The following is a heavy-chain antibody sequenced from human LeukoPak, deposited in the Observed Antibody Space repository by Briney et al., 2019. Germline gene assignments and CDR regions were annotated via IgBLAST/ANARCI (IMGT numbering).Heavy chain of an antibody. CDR2: IYTSGST. CDR3: ARVGDSSGYYYLFPYYFDY. Sequence: SQTLSLTCTVSGGSISSGSYYWSWIRQPAGKGLEWIGRIYTSGSTNYNPSLKSRVTISVDTSKNQFSLKLSSVTAADTAVYYCARVGDSSGYYYLFPYYFDYWGQGTLVTVSS. V-gene: IGHV4-61*02. D-gene: IGHD3-22*01. J-gene: IGHJ4*02. CDR1: GGSISSGSYY.